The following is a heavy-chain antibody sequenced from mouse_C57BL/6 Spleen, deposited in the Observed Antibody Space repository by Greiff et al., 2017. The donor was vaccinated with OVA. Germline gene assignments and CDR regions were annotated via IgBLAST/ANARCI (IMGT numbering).Heavy chain of an antibody. D-gene: IGHD2-3*01. V-gene: IGHV3-1*01. CDR1: GYSITSGYD. CDR2: ISYSGST. CDR3: ARGDGYYHYYAMDY. J-gene: IGHJ4*01. Sequence: EVQGVESGPGMVKPSQSLSLTCTVTGYSITSGYDWHWIRHFPGNKLEWMGYISYSGSTNYNPSLKSRISITHDTSKNHFFLKLNSVTTEDTATYYCARGDGYYHYYAMDYWGQGTSVTVSS.